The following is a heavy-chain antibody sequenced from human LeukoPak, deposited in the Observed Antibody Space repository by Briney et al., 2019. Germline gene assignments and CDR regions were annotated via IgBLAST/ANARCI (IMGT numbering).Heavy chain of an antibody. Sequence: SETLSLTCAVYGGPFSGYYWNWIRQPPGKGLEWIGEINHSGSTNYNPSLQSRVTISVDMSKNQFSLKLTSVTAADTAVYYCASLRTMIGAFDIWGQGTMVTASS. D-gene: IGHD3-22*01. V-gene: IGHV4-34*01. CDR2: INHSGST. CDR1: GGPFSGYY. J-gene: IGHJ3*02. CDR3: ASLRTMIGAFDI.